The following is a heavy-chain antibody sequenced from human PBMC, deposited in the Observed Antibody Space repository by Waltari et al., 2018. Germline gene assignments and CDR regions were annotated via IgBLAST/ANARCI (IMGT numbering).Heavy chain of an antibody. CDR2: IYHSGST. Sequence: QLQLQESGSGLVKPSQTLSLTCAVSGGSISRGGYSWSWIRQPPGKGLEWIGYIYHSGSTYYNPSLKSRVTISVDRSKNQFSLKLSSVTAADTAVYYCVREGIVGATTPDYWGQGTLVTVSS. V-gene: IGHV4-30-2*01. D-gene: IGHD1-26*01. CDR1: GGSISRGGYS. J-gene: IGHJ4*02. CDR3: VREGIVGATTPDY.